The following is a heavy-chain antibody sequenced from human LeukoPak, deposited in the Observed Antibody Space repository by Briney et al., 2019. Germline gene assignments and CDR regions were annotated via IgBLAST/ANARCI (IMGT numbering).Heavy chain of an antibody. J-gene: IGHJ4*02. CDR1: GYTFTSYY. V-gene: IGHV1-46*01. D-gene: IGHD3-22*01. Sequence: ASVKVSCKASGYTFTSYYMHWVRQAPGQGLEWMGIINLSGGSTSYAQKFQGRVTMTRDTSTSTVYMELSSLRSEDTAVYYCARDSTLYDSSGPHDYWGQGTLVTVSS. CDR3: ARDSTLYDSSGPHDY. CDR2: INLSGGST.